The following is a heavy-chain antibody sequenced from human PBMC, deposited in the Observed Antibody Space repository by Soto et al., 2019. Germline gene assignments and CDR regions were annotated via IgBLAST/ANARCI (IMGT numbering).Heavy chain of an antibody. V-gene: IGHV3-23*01. CDR2: VSGNGDSA. CDR3: ARGYSSGXYQAFDF. Sequence: GGSLRLSCAASGFRFTSYAMSWVRQAPGKGPEWVSAVSGNGDSAFYVDSVRGRFTISRDDSKNTLHLQMNSLRVEDTAVYYCARGYSSGXYQAFDFWGQGKMVTVSS. D-gene: IGHD6-19*01. J-gene: IGHJ4*02. CDR1: GFRFTSYA.